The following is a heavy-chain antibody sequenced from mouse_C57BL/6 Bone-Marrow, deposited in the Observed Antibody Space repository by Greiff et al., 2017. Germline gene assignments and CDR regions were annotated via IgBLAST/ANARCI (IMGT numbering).Heavy chain of an antibody. D-gene: IGHD5-1*01. Sequence: VKLVESGAELVKPGASVKLSCKASGYTFTEYTIHWVKQRSGQGLEWIGWFYPGSGSIKYNEKFKDKATLTADKSSSTVYMALSRLTSEDSAVYVCARHEGFYLYFDYWGQGTTLTVSS. CDR2: FYPGSGSI. CDR1: GYTFTEYT. V-gene: IGHV1-62-2*01. CDR3: ARHEGFYLYFDY. J-gene: IGHJ2*01.